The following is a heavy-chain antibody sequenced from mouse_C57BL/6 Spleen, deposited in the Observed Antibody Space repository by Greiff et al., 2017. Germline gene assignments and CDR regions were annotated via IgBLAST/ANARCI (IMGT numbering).Heavy chain of an antibody. Sequence: EVQLQQSGAELVRPGASVKLSCPASGFNIKDYYMHWVKQRPEQGLEWIGRIDPEDGDTEYAPKFQGKATMTADTSSNTAYLQLSSLTSEDTAVYYCTTYPPLLLRFAYWGQGTLVTVSA. D-gene: IGHD1-1*01. CDR2: IDPEDGDT. J-gene: IGHJ3*01. CDR1: GFNIKDYY. V-gene: IGHV14-1*01. CDR3: TTYPPLLLRFAY.